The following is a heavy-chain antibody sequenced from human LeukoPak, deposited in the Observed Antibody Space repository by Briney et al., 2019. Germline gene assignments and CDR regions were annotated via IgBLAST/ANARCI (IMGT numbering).Heavy chain of an antibody. CDR1: GFTFSSYA. Sequence: GGSLRLSCAASGFTFSSYAMHWVRQAPGKGLEWVAVISYDGNNEYYVDSVKGRFTISRDNSKSTLYLQMNSLRAEDTAVYYCAKPPPNDYGDYARDYWGQGTLVTVSS. CDR3: AKPPPNDYGDYARDY. D-gene: IGHD4-17*01. CDR2: ISYDGNNE. J-gene: IGHJ4*02. V-gene: IGHV3-30*18.